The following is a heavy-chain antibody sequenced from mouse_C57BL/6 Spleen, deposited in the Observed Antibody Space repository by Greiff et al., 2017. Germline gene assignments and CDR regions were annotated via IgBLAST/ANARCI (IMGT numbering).Heavy chain of an antibody. CDR2: NYPGDGDT. CDR3: ARRAYSNFDDY. Sequence: QVQLKESGPELVKPGASVKISCKASGYAFSSSWMNWVKQRPGKGLEWIGRNYPGDGDTNYNGKFKGKATMTADKSSRTAYMRLRSLTSEDSAVYCCARRAYSNFDDYWGQGTTLTVSS. J-gene: IGHJ2*01. D-gene: IGHD2-5*01. CDR1: GYAFSSSW. V-gene: IGHV1-82*01.